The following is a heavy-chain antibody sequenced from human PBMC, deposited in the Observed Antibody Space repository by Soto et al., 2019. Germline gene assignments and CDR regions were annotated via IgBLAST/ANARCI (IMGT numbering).Heavy chain of an antibody. CDR2: ISSSGDNT. J-gene: IGHJ2*01. D-gene: IGHD6-13*01. V-gene: IGHV3-23*01. Sequence: GGSLRVSCAPSGFTFSSYAMFWVRQAPGKGLEWVSSISSSGDNTYYADSVKGRFTISRDNSKNTLYLQMNSLRAEDTAVYYCASRIATALNGWYFDLWGRGTLVTVSS. CDR3: ASRIATALNGWYFDL. CDR1: GFTFSSYA.